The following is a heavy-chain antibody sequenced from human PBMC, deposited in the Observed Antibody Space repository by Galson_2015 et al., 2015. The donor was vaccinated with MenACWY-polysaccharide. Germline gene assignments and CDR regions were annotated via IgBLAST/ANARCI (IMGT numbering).Heavy chain of an antibody. Sequence: SLRLSCAASGFTFSTYAMHWVRQAPGQGLEWMATISSSGDDKYYADSVKGRLTISRDNSNNTLYLEMSSLRAGDTAVYYCVKNGYTGSSYGYFDSWGQGTLGTVSS. CDR3: VKNGYTGSSYGYFDS. CDR2: ISSSGDDK. V-gene: IGHV3-30*18. CDR1: GFTFSTYA. D-gene: IGHD1-26*01. J-gene: IGHJ4*02.